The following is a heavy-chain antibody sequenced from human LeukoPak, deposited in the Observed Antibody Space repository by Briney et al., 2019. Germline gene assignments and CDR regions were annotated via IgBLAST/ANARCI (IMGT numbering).Heavy chain of an antibody. J-gene: IGHJ5*02. CDR1: GGSISTNSYY. D-gene: IGHD1-1*01. CDR2: IYYSGSI. CDR3: ARLHMENWFDP. V-gene: IGHV4-39*01. Sequence: PSETLSLTCTVSGGSISTNSYYWGWIRQPPGNGLEWIGSIYYSGSIYYTPSLKSRVTISVDTSKNQVSLNLYSVTAADTAVYYCARLHMENWFDPWGQGTLVTVSS.